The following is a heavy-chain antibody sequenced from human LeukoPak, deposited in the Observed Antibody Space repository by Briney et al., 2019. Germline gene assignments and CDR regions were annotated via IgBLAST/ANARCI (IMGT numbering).Heavy chain of an antibody. Sequence: GGSLRLSCAASGFTFSSYAMHWVRQAPGKGPEWVAVISYDGSNKYYADSVKGRFTISRDNSKNTLYLQMNSLRAEDTAVYYCTREDDILTGPFDYWGQGTLVTVSS. CDR1: GFTFSSYA. D-gene: IGHD3-9*01. CDR2: ISYDGSNK. J-gene: IGHJ4*02. V-gene: IGHV3-30*04. CDR3: TREDDILTGPFDY.